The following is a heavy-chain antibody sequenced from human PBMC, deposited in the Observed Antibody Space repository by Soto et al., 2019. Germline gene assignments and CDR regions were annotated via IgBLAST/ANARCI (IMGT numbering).Heavy chain of an antibody. CDR3: ARVALGYCSSTSCYGGWFDP. Sequence: PSETLSLTCAVSGGSISSGGYSWGWIRQPPGKGLEWIGYIYHSGSTYYNPSLKSRVTISVDRSKNQFSLKLSSVTAADTAVYYCARVALGYCSSTSCYGGWFDPWGQGTLVTVSS. CDR1: GGSISSGGYS. V-gene: IGHV4-30-2*01. J-gene: IGHJ5*02. D-gene: IGHD2-2*01. CDR2: IYHSGST.